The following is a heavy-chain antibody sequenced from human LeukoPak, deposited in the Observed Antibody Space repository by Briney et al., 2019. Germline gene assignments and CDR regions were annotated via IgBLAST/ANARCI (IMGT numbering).Heavy chain of an antibody. V-gene: IGHV3-74*01. Sequence: PGGSLRLSCVASGFTFSTYWMHWVRQAPGKGLEWISRLDRDGTTTSYADSVYGRFTISRDNAKSTLYLQMRSLRAEDTAVYYCVRDTENIGYAAFDFWGHGPLVTVPA. D-gene: IGHD2/OR15-2a*01. CDR2: LDRDGTTT. J-gene: IGHJ5*01. CDR3: VRDTENIGYAAFDF. CDR1: GFTFSTYW.